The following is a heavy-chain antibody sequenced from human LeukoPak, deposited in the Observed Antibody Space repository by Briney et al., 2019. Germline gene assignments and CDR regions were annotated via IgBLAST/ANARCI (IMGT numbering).Heavy chain of an antibody. CDR3: ARGDLTSIAARISFDY. J-gene: IGHJ4*02. CDR2: INPNSGGT. CDR1: GYTFTCYY. V-gene: IGHV1-2*06. Sequence: ASVKVSCKASGYTFTCYYMHWVRQAPGQGLEGMGRINPNSGGTNYAQKFQGRVTMTRDTSISTAYMELSRLRSDDTAVYYCARGDLTSIAARISFDYWGQGTLVTVSS. D-gene: IGHD6-6*01.